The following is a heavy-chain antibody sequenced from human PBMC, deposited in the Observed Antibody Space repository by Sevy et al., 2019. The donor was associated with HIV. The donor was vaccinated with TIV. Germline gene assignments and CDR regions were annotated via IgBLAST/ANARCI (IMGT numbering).Heavy chain of an antibody. D-gene: IGHD3-22*01. CDR2: IRSEPYGGTA. CDR1: GFTFGDYP. CDR3: ARDGYLVNLYLVEDYYFDY. Sequence: GGSLRLSCTSSGFTFGDYPMSWFRQAPGKGLEWISFIRSEPYGGTAEYAASLRGRFTISRDDSKGIAYLQMNGLKTDDTAVYYCARDGYLVNLYLVEDYYFDYWGQGTLVTVSS. V-gene: IGHV3-49*03. J-gene: IGHJ4*02.